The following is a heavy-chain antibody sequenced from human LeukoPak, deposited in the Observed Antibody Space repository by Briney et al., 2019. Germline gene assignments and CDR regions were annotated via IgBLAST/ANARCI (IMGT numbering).Heavy chain of an antibody. J-gene: IGHJ1*01. V-gene: IGHV4-34*01. CDR2: INHSGCT. CDR1: GGSFRGYY. CDR3: ARAPGGSLD. Sequence: PSEALSLTCAVYGGSFRGYYWSWIRPPPGKGREGMGEINHSGCTKYNPPLQSGVTIPVDTCKNQFSLKLRSVTAADTAVYYCARAPGGSLDWGQATLLTVPS. D-gene: IGHD1-26*01.